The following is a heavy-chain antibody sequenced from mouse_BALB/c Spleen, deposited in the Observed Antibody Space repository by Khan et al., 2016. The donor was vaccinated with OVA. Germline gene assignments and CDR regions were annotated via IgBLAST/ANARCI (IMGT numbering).Heavy chain of an antibody. CDR1: GFTFRSYT. CDR2: ISNGGGCS. D-gene: IGHD1-1*01. Sequence: EVELVESGGGLVQPGGSLKLSCAASGFTFRSYTMSWVRQTPDKRLEWVAFISNGGGCSYYPDTVKGRFTISRDNAKNTLYLQMSSLKSEDTAMYYCARPYTTEYDYVMDYWGQGTSVTVSA. V-gene: IGHV5-12-2*01. J-gene: IGHJ4*01. CDR3: ARPYTTEYDYVMDY.